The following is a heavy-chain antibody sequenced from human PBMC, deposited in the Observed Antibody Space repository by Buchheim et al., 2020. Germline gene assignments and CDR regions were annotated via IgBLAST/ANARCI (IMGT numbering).Heavy chain of an antibody. D-gene: IGHD4-23*01. J-gene: IGHJ6*03. CDR1: GGSFSGYY. CDR3: ARGPPRWYGINYYYYMDV. V-gene: IGHV4-34*01. CDR2: INHSGTT. Sequence: QVQVQQWGTGLLKPSETLSLTCAVYGGSFSGYYWTWIRQPPGEGLQWIGEINHSGTTNYNPSLKSRVTISVDTSKSQFFLKLNSVTVADTAVYYCARGPPRWYGINYYYYMDVWGKGTT.